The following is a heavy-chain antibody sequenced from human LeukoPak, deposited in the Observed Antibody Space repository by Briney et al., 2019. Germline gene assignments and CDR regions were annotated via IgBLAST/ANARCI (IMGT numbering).Heavy chain of an antibody. CDR3: ARGSKYYDFWSGYYLYYFDY. CDR1: GFTFSSYW. Sequence: GGSLRLSCAASGFTFSSYWVSWVRQAPGKGLEWVANIKQDGSEKYYVHSVKGRFTISRDNAKNSLYLQMNSLRAEDTAVYYCARGSKYYDFWSGYYLYYFDYWGQGTLVTVSS. CDR2: IKQDGSEK. J-gene: IGHJ4*02. D-gene: IGHD3-3*01. V-gene: IGHV3-7*03.